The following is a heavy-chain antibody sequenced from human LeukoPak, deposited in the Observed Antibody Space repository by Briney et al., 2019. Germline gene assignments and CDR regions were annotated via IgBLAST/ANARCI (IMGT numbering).Heavy chain of an antibody. CDR3: GEDMSYYYAGFDY. CDR1: GFTFDDYA. V-gene: IGHV3-9*01. CDR2: ISWSSGNI. J-gene: IGHJ4*02. Sequence: SLRLSCAASGFTFDDYAMHWVRQAPGKGLEWVSGISWSSGNIGYADSVKGRFTISRDNAKNSLYLQMKSLRAEDTALYCGGEDMSYYYAGFDYWGQGTLVTVSS. D-gene: IGHD3-22*01.